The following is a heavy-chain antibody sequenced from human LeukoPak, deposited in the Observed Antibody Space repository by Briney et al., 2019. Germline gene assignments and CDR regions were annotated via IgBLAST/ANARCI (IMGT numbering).Heavy chain of an antibody. CDR2: IRYDRNNK. D-gene: IGHD3-22*01. Sequence: GGSLRLSCAASGFTFSSYGMHRVRQAPGKGLEWVAFIRYDRNNKYYVDSVKGRFTISRDNSKNTLFLQMNSLRAEDTAVYYCAKVGLNYYDSSGYIDYWGQGTLVTVSS. CDR1: GFTFSSYG. V-gene: IGHV3-30*02. J-gene: IGHJ4*02. CDR3: AKVGLNYYDSSGYIDY.